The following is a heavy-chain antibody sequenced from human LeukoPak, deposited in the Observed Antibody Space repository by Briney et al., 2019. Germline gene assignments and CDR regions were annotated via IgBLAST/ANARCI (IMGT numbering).Heavy chain of an antibody. CDR1: GFTFRNYA. J-gene: IGHJ4*02. CDR2: ISGRGDKT. CDR3: AKGIQWELPLEY. D-gene: IGHD1-26*01. Sequence: PGGSLRLFCAASGFTFRNYAMSWVRQAPGKGLEWVSVISGRGDKTYYAGSAKGRFTISRDNSKNTLYLQMNSLRDVDTAIYYCAKGIQWELPLEYWGQGTLVTVSS. V-gene: IGHV3-23*01.